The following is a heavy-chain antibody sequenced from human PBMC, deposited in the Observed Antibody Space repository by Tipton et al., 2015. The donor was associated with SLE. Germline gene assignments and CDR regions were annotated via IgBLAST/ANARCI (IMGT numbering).Heavy chain of an antibody. CDR2: INHSGGT. CDR1: GGSFSDYY. CDR3: ARVSGSGSYYLYYVDF. D-gene: IGHD3-10*01. Sequence: TLSLTCAVYGGSFSDYYWSWIRQPPGKGLEWIGEINHSGGTDYNPSLKSRVTISVDTSKNQFSLNLNSVTAADTAVYYRARVSGSGSYYLYYVDFWGQGMLVTVSS. J-gene: IGHJ4*02. V-gene: IGHV4-34*01.